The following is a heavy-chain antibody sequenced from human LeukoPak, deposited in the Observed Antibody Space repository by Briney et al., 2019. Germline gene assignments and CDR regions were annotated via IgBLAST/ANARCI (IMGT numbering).Heavy chain of an antibody. D-gene: IGHD4-11*01. J-gene: IGHJ4*02. CDR2: ISGSGGST. CDR1: GFTFSSYA. Sequence: GGSLRLSCAASGFTFSSYAMSWVRQAPGKGLEWVSAISGSGGSTYYADSVKGRFTISRDNSKNTLYLQMNSLRAEDTAVYSCAKVQWDYIRGGDFDYWGQGTLVTVSS. V-gene: IGHV3-23*01. CDR3: AKVQWDYIRGGDFDY.